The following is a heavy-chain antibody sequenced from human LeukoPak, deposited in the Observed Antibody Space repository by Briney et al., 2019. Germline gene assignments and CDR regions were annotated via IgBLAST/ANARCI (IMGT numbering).Heavy chain of an antibody. CDR2: IYYSGST. Sequence: SETLPLTWTVSGASISSSPYYWGWIRQPPGKGLEWIGSIYYSGSTYYNPSLESRVTISVDTSKNQFSLKLSSVTAADTAVYSCARLGWLYGSGSMNWFDPWGQGSLVTVSS. CDR1: GASISSSPYY. D-gene: IGHD3-10*01. CDR3: ARLGWLYGSGSMNWFDP. V-gene: IGHV4-39*01. J-gene: IGHJ5*02.